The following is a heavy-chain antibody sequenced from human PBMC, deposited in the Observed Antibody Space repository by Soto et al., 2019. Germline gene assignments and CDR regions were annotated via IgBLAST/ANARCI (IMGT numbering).Heavy chain of an antibody. CDR1: GGTFSSYA. V-gene: IGHV1-69*13. J-gene: IGHJ6*02. CDR3: ARRSLLWFGEFSSYYYYGMDV. D-gene: IGHD3-10*01. CDR2: IIPIFGTA. Sequence: SVKVSCKASGGTFSSYAISCVRQAPGQGLEWMGGIIPIFGTANYAQKFQGRVTITADESTSTAYMELSSLRSEDTAVYYCARRSLLWFGEFSSYYYYGMDVWGQGTTVTVSS.